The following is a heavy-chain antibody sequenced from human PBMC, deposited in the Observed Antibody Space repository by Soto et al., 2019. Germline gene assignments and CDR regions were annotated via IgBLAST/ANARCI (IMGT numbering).Heavy chain of an antibody. V-gene: IGHV3-23*01. Sequence: GGSLRLSCAASGFTFSSYAMSWVRQAPGKGLEWVSAISGSGGSTYYADSVKGRFTISRDNSKNTLYLQMNSLRAEDTAVYYCAKLPYYDFWSGYYLYNWFDPRGQGTLVTVSS. J-gene: IGHJ5*02. CDR1: GFTFSSYA. CDR2: ISGSGGST. CDR3: AKLPYYDFWSGYYLYNWFDP. D-gene: IGHD3-3*01.